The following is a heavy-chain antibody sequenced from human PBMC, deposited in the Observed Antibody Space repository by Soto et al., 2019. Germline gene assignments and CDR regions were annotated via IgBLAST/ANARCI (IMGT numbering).Heavy chain of an antibody. V-gene: IGHV3-11*05. CDR2: ISSSSSYT. CDR1: GFTFSDYY. Sequence: QVQLVESGGGLVKPGGSLRLSCAASGFTFSDYYMSWIRQAPGKGLEWVSYISSSSSYTNYADSVKGRFTISRDNAKNSLYLQMNRLRDEDTAVYYWARAFAAGYSYGSADAFDIWGQGTMVTVSS. CDR3: ARAFAAGYSYGSADAFDI. D-gene: IGHD5-18*01. J-gene: IGHJ3*02.